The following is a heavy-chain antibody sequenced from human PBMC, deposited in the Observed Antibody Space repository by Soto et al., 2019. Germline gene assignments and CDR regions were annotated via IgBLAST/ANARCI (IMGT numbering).Heavy chain of an antibody. CDR3: AKAFRPGIAAAEYFQQ. CDR1: GFTFSSYA. D-gene: IGHD6-13*01. CDR2: ISGSGGST. V-gene: IGHV3-23*01. Sequence: GGSLRLSCAASGFTFSSYAMSWVRQAPGKGLEWVSAISGSGGSTYYADSVKGRFTISRDNSKNTLYLQMNSLRAEDTAVYYCAKAFRPGIAAAEYFQQGGQGTLVTVPS. J-gene: IGHJ1*01.